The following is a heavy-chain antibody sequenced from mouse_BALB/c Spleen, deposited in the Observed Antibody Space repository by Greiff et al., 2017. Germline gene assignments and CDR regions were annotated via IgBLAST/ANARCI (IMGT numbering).Heavy chain of an antibody. V-gene: IGHV1S81*02. CDR3: AREVPVYFDY. CDR2: INPSNGRT. J-gene: IGHJ2*01. D-gene: IGHD2-14*01. CDR1: GYTFTSYW. Sequence: QVQLQQPGAELVKPGASVKLSCKASGYTFTSYWMHWVKQRPGQGLEWIGEINPSNGRTNYNEKFKSKATLTVDKSSSTAYMQLSSLTSEDSAVYFCAREVPVYFDYWGQGTTLTVSA.